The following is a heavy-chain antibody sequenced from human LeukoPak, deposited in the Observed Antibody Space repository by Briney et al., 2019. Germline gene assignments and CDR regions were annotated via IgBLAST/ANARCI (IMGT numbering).Heavy chain of an antibody. CDR1: GGSISSYY. CDR2: IYYSGST. V-gene: IGHV4-59*01. J-gene: IGHJ4*02. D-gene: IGHD2-15*01. Sequence: SEILSLTCTVSGGSISSYYWSWIQQPPGKGLEWIGYIYYSGSTNYNPSLKSRVTISVDTSKNQFSLKLSSVTAADTAVYYCARESSGGSCFDYWGQGTLVTVSS. CDR3: ARESSGGSCFDY.